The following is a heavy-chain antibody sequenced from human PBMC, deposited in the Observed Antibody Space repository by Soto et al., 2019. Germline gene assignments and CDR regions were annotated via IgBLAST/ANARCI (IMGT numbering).Heavy chain of an antibody. J-gene: IGHJ5*02. D-gene: IGHD5-18*01. CDR2: IYSDGTT. CDR3: ARDRGYRSGSFGS. Sequence: SSETLSLTCIVSGGSISGYYWSWIRQPAGKELEWIGLIYSDGTTNYNPSLKGRGTMSVDTSKKQISLKLTSVTAADTAMYYCARDRGYRSGSFGSWGQGVLVTVSS. CDR1: GGSISGYY. V-gene: IGHV4-4*07.